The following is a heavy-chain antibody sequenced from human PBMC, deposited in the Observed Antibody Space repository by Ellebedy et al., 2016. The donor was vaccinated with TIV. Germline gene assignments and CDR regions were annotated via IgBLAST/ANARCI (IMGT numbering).Heavy chain of an antibody. V-gene: IGHV3-74*01. CDR1: GFNFSAYW. CDR2: ITPDGTT. J-gene: IGHJ3*02. D-gene: IGHD4-11*01. CDR3: ARSPADYDGFDI. Sequence: GGSLRLXCAASGFNFSAYWMQWVRHAPGEGLVWVSRITPDGTTTYADSVKGRFTISRDNAKNTLYLQMNSLRADDTAVYYCARSPADYDGFDIWGQGTVVTVSS.